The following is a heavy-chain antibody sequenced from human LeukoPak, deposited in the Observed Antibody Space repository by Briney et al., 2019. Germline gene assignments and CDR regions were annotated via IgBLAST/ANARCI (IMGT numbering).Heavy chain of an antibody. Sequence: GGSLRLSCAASGFTLSPFIMDWVRQSPGKEPVWVSRIGPDGSATHYADFVKGRFTISRDNARNTLYLQISSLSVEDTAVYFCARDMWGTYDYWGQGALVTVSS. V-gene: IGHV3-74*01. D-gene: IGHD1-14*01. J-gene: IGHJ4*02. CDR1: GFTLSPFI. CDR2: IGPDGSAT. CDR3: ARDMWGTYDY.